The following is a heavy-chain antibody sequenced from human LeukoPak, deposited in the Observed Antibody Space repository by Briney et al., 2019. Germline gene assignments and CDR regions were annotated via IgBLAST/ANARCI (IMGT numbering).Heavy chain of an antibody. J-gene: IGHJ4*02. CDR1: GFTSSSYA. CDR3: AKATTISAAGSHFVY. V-gene: IGHV3-23*01. CDR2: ISGNGGTT. D-gene: IGHD6-13*01. Sequence: QTGGSLRLSCVDSGFTSSSYAMSWVRQAPGGGLEWVSAISGNGGTTYYEDSVKGRFTISRDNSKNTLYPQMNSLRAEDTAVFYCAKATTISAAGSHFVYWGQGTLVTVSS.